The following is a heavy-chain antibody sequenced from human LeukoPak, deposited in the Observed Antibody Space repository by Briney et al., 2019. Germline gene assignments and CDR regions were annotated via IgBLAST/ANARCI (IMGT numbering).Heavy chain of an antibody. CDR3: ARDSRYYGSGSLGY. V-gene: IGHV3-30*04. CDR2: ISYDGNIK. Sequence: GGSLRLSCAASGFTLSSHAIHWVRQAPGKGLEWVALISYDGNIKYYADSVKGRFTISRDNSKNTLSLQMNSLRPEDTAVYYCARDSRYYGSGSLGYWGQGTLVTVSS. D-gene: IGHD3-10*01. CDR1: GFTLSSHA. J-gene: IGHJ4*02.